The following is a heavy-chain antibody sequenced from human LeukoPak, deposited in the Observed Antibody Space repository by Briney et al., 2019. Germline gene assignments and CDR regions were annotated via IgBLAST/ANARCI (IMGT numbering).Heavy chain of an antibody. D-gene: IGHD1-26*01. CDR2: ISSDGGRT. V-gene: IGHV3-64D*09. CDR3: VKDPSGNYFYFDY. Sequence: GGSLRLSCSASGFTFSSFAMFWIRQAPGKGLEYVSGISSDGGRTNYADSVKARFTISRDNSKVTLYLQMTSLRPEDTAIYYCVKDPSGNYFYFDYWGQGTLVTVSS. CDR1: GFTFSSFA. J-gene: IGHJ4*02.